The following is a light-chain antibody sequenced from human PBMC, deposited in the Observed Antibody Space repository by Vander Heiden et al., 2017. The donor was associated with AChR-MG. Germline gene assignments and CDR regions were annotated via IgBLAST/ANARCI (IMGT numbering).Light chain of an antibody. CDR3: QSGDSRTAV. CDR2: KDN. J-gene: IGLJ1*01. CDR1: VLAKKY. V-gene: IGLV3-25*03. Sequence: SRELTQPPSVSVSPGQTAIITCSGDVLAKKYSYWYQQRPGQAPRMVVFKDNEMTSGIPERFSGSSSGTIVTLTITDVQADDEADYYCQSGDSRTAVFGTGTKVTVL.